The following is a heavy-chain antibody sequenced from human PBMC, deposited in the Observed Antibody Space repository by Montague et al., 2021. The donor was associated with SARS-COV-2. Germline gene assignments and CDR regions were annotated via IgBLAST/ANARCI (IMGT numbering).Heavy chain of an antibody. J-gene: IGHJ4*02. CDR1: GLSLSTSGVG. CDR2: IYWDDDK. CDR3: ARMLNSYGYSLVDY. D-gene: IGHD5-18*01. Sequence: PALVTPTQTLTLTCTFSGLSLSTSGVGVGWIRQPPGKALEWLALIYWDDDKRYSPSLKSRLTITKDTSKNQVVLTMTNMDPVDTATYYCARMLNSYGYSLVDYWGQGTLVTVSS. V-gene: IGHV2-5*02.